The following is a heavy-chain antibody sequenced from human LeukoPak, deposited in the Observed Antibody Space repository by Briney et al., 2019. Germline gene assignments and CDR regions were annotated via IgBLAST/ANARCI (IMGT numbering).Heavy chain of an antibody. V-gene: IGHV1-8*03. CDR3: AKETAFMIKFGGVIPKGVYYFDY. CDR2: MNHNSGNT. CDR1: GYTFTSYD. D-gene: IGHD3-16*02. J-gene: IGHJ4*02. Sequence: ASVKVSCKASGYTFTSYDINWVRQATGQGLEWMGWMNHNSGNTGYAQKFQGRVTITRNTSISTAYMELSSLRSEDTAVYYCAKETAFMIKFGGVIPKGVYYFDYWGQGTLVTVSS.